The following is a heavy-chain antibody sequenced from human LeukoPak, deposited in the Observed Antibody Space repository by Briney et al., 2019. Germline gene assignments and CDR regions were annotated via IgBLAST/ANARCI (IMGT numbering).Heavy chain of an antibody. CDR2: ISYDGSNK. V-gene: IGHV3-30*18. J-gene: IGHJ4*02. CDR1: GFTFSSYG. D-gene: IGHD3-22*01. Sequence: PGGSLRLPCAASGFTFSSYGMHWVRQAPGKGLEWVAVISYDGSNKYYADSVKGRFTISRDNSKNTLYLQMNSLRAEDTAVYYCAKDRTVRDSSGSDYWGQGTLVTVSS. CDR3: AKDRTVRDSSGSDY.